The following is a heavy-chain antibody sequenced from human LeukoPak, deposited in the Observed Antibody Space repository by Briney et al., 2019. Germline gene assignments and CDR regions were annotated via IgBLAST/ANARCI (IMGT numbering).Heavy chain of an antibody. CDR1: GGSISSYY. CDR3: ARGNILTGYCFDY. J-gene: IGHJ4*02. V-gene: IGHV4-59*12. Sequence: SETLSLTCTVSGGSISSYYWSWIRQPPGKGLEWIGYIYYSGSTNYNPSLKSRVTISVDTSKNQFSLKLSSVTAADTAVYYCARGNILTGYCFDYWGQGSLVTVSS. D-gene: IGHD3-9*01. CDR2: IYYSGST.